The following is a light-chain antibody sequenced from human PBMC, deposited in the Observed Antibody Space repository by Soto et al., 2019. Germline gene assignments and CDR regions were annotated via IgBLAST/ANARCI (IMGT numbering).Light chain of an antibody. V-gene: IGKV1-39*01. CDR1: QSISSY. CDR2: AAS. J-gene: IGKJ5*01. CDR3: QQANSFPLT. Sequence: DIQMPQSPYSLSASVGDRFTIPCRASQSISSYLNWYQQKPGKAPKLLIYAASSLQSGVPSRFSGSGSGTDFTLTISSLQPEDFATYYCQQANSFPLTFGQGTRLEI.